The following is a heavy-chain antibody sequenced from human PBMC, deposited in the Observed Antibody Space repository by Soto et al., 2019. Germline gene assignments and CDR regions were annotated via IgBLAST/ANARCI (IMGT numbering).Heavy chain of an antibody. D-gene: IGHD3-10*01. V-gene: IGHV4-39*02. CDR1: GPSIRRSSYY. J-gene: IGHJ5*02. Sequence: PSETLCLTCTITGPSIRRSSYYRGLIRRPPGKGLGGIGSIYYGGRTYDNPYLMSGVTIAVDTSKNEVSLKLSSVTDADTAVYYCARDYGSGSYPNWFDPWGQGTLVTVSS. CDR3: ARDYGSGSYPNWFDP. CDR2: IYYGGRT.